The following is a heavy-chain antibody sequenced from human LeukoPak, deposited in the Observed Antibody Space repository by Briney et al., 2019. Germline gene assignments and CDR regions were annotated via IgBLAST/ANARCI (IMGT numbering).Heavy chain of an antibody. CDR2: IYHSGST. CDR1: GGSISSGGYY. Sequence: SETLSLTCAVSGGSISSGGYYWSWIRQPPGKGLEWIGYIYHSGSTYYNPSLKSRVTISVDRSKNQFSLKLSSVTAADTAVYYCASSSIVVVPAAPQGYAFDIWGQGTMVTVSS. D-gene: IGHD2-2*01. J-gene: IGHJ3*02. V-gene: IGHV4-30-2*01. CDR3: ASSSIVVVPAAPQGYAFDI.